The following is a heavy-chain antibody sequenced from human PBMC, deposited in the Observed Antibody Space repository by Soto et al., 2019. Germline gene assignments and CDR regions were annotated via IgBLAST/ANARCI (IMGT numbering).Heavy chain of an antibody. V-gene: IGHV1-18*01. Sequence: QVQLVQSGAEVKKPGASVKVSCKASGYTFTSYGISWVRQAPGQGLEWMGWISAYNGNTNYAQKLQGRVTMTTDTATGPAYMELRGLRSDDTAVYYCARDQRVAGRAHGGVYWGQGTLVTVSS. CDR1: GYTFTSYG. J-gene: IGHJ4*02. D-gene: IGHD6-19*01. CDR3: ARDQRVAGRAHGGVY. CDR2: ISAYNGNT.